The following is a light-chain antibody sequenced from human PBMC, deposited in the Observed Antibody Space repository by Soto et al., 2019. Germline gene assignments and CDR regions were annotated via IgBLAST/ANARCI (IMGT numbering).Light chain of an antibody. Sequence: EIVMTQSPATLSVSPGERGTLSSRASQSVDINLAWYQQRPGQAPRLLVYGASTKATDMPGRFSGRGSGTEFTLTINNLQSEDFAVYYCQQYRNWPRTFGQGTKVDIK. CDR1: QSVDIN. J-gene: IGKJ1*01. CDR2: GAS. CDR3: QQYRNWPRT. V-gene: IGKV3-15*01.